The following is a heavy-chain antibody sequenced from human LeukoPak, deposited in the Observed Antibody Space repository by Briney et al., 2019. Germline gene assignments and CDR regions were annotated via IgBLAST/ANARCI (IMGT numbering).Heavy chain of an antibody. D-gene: IGHD2-2*01. CDR1: GFTFSSSC. Sequence: GGSLTLSCAASGFTFSSSCMHWVRQPPGKGLEWVAFIRHDGSNKYYADSVKGRITVSRDNYKNKLYLQLNSIRSEDTAVYYCAKGLVVVPLASPDLSYYCYMDDWGKGTTVTVSS. CDR2: IRHDGSNK. V-gene: IGHV3-30*02. J-gene: IGHJ6*03. CDR3: AKGLVVVPLASPDLSYYCYMDD.